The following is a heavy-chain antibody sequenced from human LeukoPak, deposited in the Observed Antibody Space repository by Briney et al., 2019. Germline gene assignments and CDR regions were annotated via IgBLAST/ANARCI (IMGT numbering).Heavy chain of an antibody. Sequence: ASVRVSCKASGYTFTIYGISWVRQAPGQGLERMGWISAYNGNTNYAQKLQGRVIMTTDTSTSTAYMELRSLRSDDTAVYYCARDGRILRYFDWSPGHWFDPWGQGTLVTVSS. CDR2: ISAYNGNT. CDR1: GYTFTIYG. V-gene: IGHV1-18*01. CDR3: ARDGRILRYFDWSPGHWFDP. D-gene: IGHD3-9*01. J-gene: IGHJ5*02.